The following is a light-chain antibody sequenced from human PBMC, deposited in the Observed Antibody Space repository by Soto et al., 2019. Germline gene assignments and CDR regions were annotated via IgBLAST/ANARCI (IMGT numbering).Light chain of an antibody. V-gene: IGKV1-39*01. CDR1: QSISDF. CDR2: AAS. Sequence: DIQMTQSPYSLSASVGDRVTITCRASQSISDFLNWYQQKPGKAPKLLIYAASTLQSGVPSRFSGSGSGTDFTLTISSPEPEDFATYYCQQTYSTPPTFGQGTKVDIK. CDR3: QQTYSTPPT. J-gene: IGKJ1*01.